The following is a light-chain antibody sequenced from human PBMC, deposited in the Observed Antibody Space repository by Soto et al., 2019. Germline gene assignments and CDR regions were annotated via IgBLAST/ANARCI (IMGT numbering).Light chain of an antibody. V-gene: IGKV3-20*01. CDR2: GAS. Sequence: EIVLTQSPGTLSLSPGERATLSCRASQSVSSSYLAWYQQKPGQAPRLLIYGASSRATGIPDRFSGSGSGTHFTLTISRLEPEDFAGYYCQQYDSSPVTFGQGTKVEIK. J-gene: IGKJ1*01. CDR3: QQYDSSPVT. CDR1: QSVSSSY.